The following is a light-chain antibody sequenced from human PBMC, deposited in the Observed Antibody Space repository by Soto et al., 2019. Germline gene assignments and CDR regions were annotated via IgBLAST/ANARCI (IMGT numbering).Light chain of an antibody. V-gene: IGKV1-5*03. J-gene: IGKJ1*01. CDR2: KAS. Sequence: DIQMTQSPSTLSASVGDRVTITCRASQSISSWLAWYQQKPGKAPKLLIYKASSLESGVPSRFSGSGSGTAFPLTISSLQPDDFSTYYCQQYNSYWTFGQGTKVEL. CDR3: QQYNSYWT. CDR1: QSISSW.